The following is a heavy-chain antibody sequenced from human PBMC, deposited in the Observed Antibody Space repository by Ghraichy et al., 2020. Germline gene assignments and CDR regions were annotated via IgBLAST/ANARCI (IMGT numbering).Heavy chain of an antibody. CDR1: GFTFTGHY. J-gene: IGHJ4*02. V-gene: IGHV1-2*06. CDR2: INPGNGRT. Sequence: ASVKVSCQASGFTFTGHYLHWVRQAPGQGLEWMGRINPGNGRTNFAQRFQGRLTMTTDSSISTAYMDLSGLTSDDTALYFCTRDRRSVGSGVHPFDLWGQGTLVTVSS. CDR3: TRDRRSVGSGVHPFDL. D-gene: IGHD2-15*01.